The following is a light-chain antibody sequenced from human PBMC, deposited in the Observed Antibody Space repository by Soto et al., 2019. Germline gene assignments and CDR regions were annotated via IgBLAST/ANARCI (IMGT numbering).Light chain of an antibody. CDR2: RAS. Sequence: EVLMTQSPDTLYVSPGERVTLSCRASQSVSDKLAWYQQKPGQGPRLLVYRASTRTLGIPARFSGSESGTEFTLTIGSLQSEDLAIYYCQQYNTWPITFGQGTRLEIK. CDR3: QQYNTWPIT. V-gene: IGKV3-15*01. CDR1: QSVSDK. J-gene: IGKJ5*01.